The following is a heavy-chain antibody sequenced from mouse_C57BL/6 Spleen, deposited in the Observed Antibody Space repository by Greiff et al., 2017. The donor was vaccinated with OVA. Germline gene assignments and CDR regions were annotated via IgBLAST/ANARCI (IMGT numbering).Heavy chain of an antibody. CDR2: ISSGSSTI. Sequence: EVKLVESGGGLVKPGGSLKLSCAASGFTFSDYGMHWVRQAPEKGLGWVAYISSGSSTIYYADTVKGRFTISRDNAKNTLFLQMTSLRSEDTAMYYCARDGYYYFDYWGQGTTLTVSS. J-gene: IGHJ2*01. D-gene: IGHD2-3*01. V-gene: IGHV5-17*01. CDR3: ARDGYYYFDY. CDR1: GFTFSDYG.